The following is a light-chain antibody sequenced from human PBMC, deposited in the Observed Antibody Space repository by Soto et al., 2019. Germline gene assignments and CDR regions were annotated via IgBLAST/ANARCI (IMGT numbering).Light chain of an antibody. J-gene: IGLJ2*01. V-gene: IGLV1-40*01. CDR2: ANN. Sequence: QSVLTQPPSVSGAPGQRVTISCTGNSSNIGSPFDVHWYQHLPGTAPRLLIYANNNRPSGVPDRFSGSKSGTSASLAITGLQGDAEADYDCQSFDSRLSAPVFGGGTKLTVL. CDR1: SSNIGSPFD. CDR3: QSFDSRLSAPV.